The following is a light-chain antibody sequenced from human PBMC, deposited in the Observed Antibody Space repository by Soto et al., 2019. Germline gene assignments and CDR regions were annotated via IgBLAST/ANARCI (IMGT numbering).Light chain of an antibody. CDR1: TGAVTSGHY. CDR2: DTS. Sequence: QAVVTQEPSLTVSPGGTVTLTCGSSTGAVTSGHYPYWFQQKPGQAPRTLIYDTSNKHSWTPARFSGSLLGGKAALTLSSAQPEDEAEYYCLLSYSGAGRVFGHGTKVTV. CDR3: LLSYSGAGRV. V-gene: IGLV7-46*01. J-gene: IGLJ1*01.